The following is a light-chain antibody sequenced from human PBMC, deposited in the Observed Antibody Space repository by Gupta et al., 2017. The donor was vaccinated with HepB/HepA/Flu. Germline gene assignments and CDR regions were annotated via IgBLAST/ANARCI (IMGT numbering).Light chain of an antibody. CDR2: DAS. CDR3: QQRINCPLT. Sequence: EIVLTQSPVTLSLSPGERATLSCRASQSVSRYLAWYQQKPGQPPSLLVFDASNRATGVPARFSGSGSGTDFTLTISSLEPEDFAVYYCQQRINCPLTFGRGTRVEIK. CDR1: QSVSRY. J-gene: IGKJ4*01. V-gene: IGKV3-11*01.